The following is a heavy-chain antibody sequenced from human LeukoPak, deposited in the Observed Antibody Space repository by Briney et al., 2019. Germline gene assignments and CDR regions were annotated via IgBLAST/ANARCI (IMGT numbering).Heavy chain of an antibody. CDR2: INVGGGT. D-gene: IGHD3-10*01. V-gene: IGHV4-34*01. Sequence: SETLSLTCVVYGGSSSGFYWTWIRQTPGKGLEWIGKINVGGGTNYNPSLKSRVTMSLDTSKNQFSLKLSSVTAADTAVYYCARPYLRGRYFQHWGQGTLVTVSS. J-gene: IGHJ1*01. CDR3: ARPYLRGRYFQH. CDR1: GGSSSGFY.